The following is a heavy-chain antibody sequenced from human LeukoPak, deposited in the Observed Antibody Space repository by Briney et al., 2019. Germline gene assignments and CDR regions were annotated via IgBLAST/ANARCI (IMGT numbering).Heavy chain of an antibody. CDR3: ARDQRDYFDY. CDR2: IYSGGST. CDR1: GFTVSSNY. J-gene: IGHJ4*02. V-gene: IGHV3-53*01. Sequence: GGSLRLSCAASGFTVSSNYMSWVRQAPGKGLEWVSVIYSGGSTYYADSVKGRFTISRDNSKNTPYLQMNSLRAEDTAVYYCARDQRDYFDYWGQGTLVTVSS. D-gene: IGHD6-25*01.